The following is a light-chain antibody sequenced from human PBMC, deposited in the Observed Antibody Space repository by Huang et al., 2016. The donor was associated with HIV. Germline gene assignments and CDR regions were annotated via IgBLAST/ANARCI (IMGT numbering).Light chain of an antibody. J-gene: IGKJ4*01. CDR2: DAA. V-gene: IGKV3-15*01. Sequence: EVVLTHSPATLSVSPGEGATPPCRASHSIGTNLAWYQQKPGPAPRLLIYDAATRATGFSARFSGSGSGTEFSLAIGSLQSADSAVYYCQQYNYWPLLTFGGGTKVEIK. CDR3: QQYNYWPLLT. CDR1: HSIGTN.